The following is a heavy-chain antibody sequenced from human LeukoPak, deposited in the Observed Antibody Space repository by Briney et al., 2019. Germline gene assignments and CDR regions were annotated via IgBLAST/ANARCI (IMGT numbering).Heavy chain of an antibody. J-gene: IGHJ6*03. CDR1: GFTFSRYS. CDR3: TRVEETATTAAIIRKYSYYYYYMDA. D-gene: IGHD4-11*01. Sequence: GGSLRLSCAASGFTFSRYSMNWVRRAPGKGLEWVSSISISSNYIYYPDSLKGRFTISRDNAKNSLYLQINSLRAEDTAVYYCTRVEETATTAAIIRKYSYYYYYMDAWGKGNTVTVSS. CDR2: ISISSNYI. V-gene: IGHV3-21*01.